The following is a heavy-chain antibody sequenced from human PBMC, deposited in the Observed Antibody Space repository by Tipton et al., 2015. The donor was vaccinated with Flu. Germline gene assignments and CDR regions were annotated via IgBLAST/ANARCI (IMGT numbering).Heavy chain of an antibody. J-gene: IGHJ4*02. CDR1: GFTFSSYW. D-gene: IGHD2-2*01. Sequence: SLRLSCAASGFTFSSYWMSWVRQAPGKGLEWVANIKQDGSAKYYVDSVKGRFTISRDNAKNSLYLQMNSLRAEDTAVYYCARVVPAALYYFDYWGQGTLVTVSS. V-gene: IGHV3-7*01. CDR2: IKQDGSAK. CDR3: ARVVPAALYYFDY.